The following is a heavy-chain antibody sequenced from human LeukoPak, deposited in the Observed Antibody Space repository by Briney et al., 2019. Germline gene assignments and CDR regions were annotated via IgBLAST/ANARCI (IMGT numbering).Heavy chain of an antibody. CDR3: ATGGIVDTRIFDY. D-gene: IGHD3-22*01. V-gene: IGHV4-30-2*01. Sequence: SETLSLTCTVSGGSISSGGYYWSWIRQPPGKGLEWIGYIYHSGSTYYNPSLKSRVTISVDRSKNQFSLKLSSVTAADTAVYYCATGGIVDTRIFDYWGQGTLVTVSS. J-gene: IGHJ4*02. CDR2: IYHSGST. CDR1: GGSISSGGYY.